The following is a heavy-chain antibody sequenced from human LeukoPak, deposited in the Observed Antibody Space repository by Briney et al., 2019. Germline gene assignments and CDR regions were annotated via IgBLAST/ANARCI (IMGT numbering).Heavy chain of an antibody. Sequence: GGSLRLSCAASGFTFSSYAMHWVRQAPGKGLEWVAVISYDGSNKYYADSVKGRFTISRDNSKNTLYLQMNSLRAEDTAVYYCARAYSSSWYPTLRYWGQGTLVTVSS. CDR2: ISYDGSNK. D-gene: IGHD6-13*01. CDR1: GFTFSSYA. V-gene: IGHV3-30-3*01. J-gene: IGHJ4*02. CDR3: ARAYSSSWYPTLRY.